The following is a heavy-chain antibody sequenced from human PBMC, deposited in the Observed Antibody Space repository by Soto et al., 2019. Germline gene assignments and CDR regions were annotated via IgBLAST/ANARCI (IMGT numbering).Heavy chain of an antibody. CDR3: ARGGYGDSTYYYYGMDV. J-gene: IGHJ6*02. CDR1: GGSISSGGYY. Sequence: QVQLQESGPGLVKPSQTLSLTCTVSGGSISSGGYYWSWIRQHPGKGLEWIGYIYYSGSAYYNPSLKSPVTISVDTSMIQFSLKLSSVTAADTAVYYCARGGYGDSTYYYYGMDVWGQGTTVTASS. V-gene: IGHV4-31*01. D-gene: IGHD4-17*01. CDR2: IYYSGSA.